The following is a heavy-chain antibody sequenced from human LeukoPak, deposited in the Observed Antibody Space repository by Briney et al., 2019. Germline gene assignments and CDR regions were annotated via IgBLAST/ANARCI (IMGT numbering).Heavy chain of an antibody. V-gene: IGHV1-69*13. CDR1: GGTFSNYG. J-gene: IGHJ4*02. Sequence: ASVKVSCKASGGTFSNYGISWVRQAPGQGLEWMGGIIPIFGTANYAQKFQGRVTITADESTSTAYMELSSLRSEDTAVYYCATDVRGVIIKDYWGQGTLVTVSS. D-gene: IGHD3-10*01. CDR2: IIPIFGTA. CDR3: ATDVRGVIIKDY.